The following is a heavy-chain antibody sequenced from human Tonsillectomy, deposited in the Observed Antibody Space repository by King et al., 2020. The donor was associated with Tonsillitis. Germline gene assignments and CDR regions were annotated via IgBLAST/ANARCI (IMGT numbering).Heavy chain of an antibody. V-gene: IGHV3-23*04. CDR3: AKDRAVIGAFDI. CDR2: ISGSGGST. J-gene: IGHJ3*02. Sequence: VQLVESGGGLVQPGGSLRLSWAACGFTFSSYAMSWVRQAPGKGLEWVSAISGSGGSTYYADSVKGRFTISRDNSKNTLYLQMNSLRAEDTAVYYCAKDRAVIGAFDIWGQGTMVTVSS. CDR1: GFTFSSYA. D-gene: IGHD2-21*01.